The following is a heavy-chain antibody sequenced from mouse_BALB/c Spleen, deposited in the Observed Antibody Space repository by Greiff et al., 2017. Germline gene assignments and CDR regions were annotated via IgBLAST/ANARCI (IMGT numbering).Heavy chain of an antibody. CDR3: ARGSSGYAWFAY. CDR1: GYAFSSYW. D-gene: IGHD3-1*01. V-gene: IGHV1S81*02. J-gene: IGHJ3*01. CDR2: INPSNGRT. Sequence: QVQLQQSGAELVRPGSSVKISCKASGYAFSSYWMNWVKQRPGQGLEWIGEINPSNGRTNYNEKFKSKATLTVDKSSSTAYMQLSSLTSEDSAVYYCARGSSGYAWFAYWGQGTLVTVSA.